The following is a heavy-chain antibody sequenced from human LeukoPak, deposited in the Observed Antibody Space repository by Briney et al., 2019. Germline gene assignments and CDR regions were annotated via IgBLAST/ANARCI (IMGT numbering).Heavy chain of an antibody. CDR3: ARGRHSSSWYPDYGMDV. Sequence: PSETLSLTCAVYGGSFSGYYWSWIRQPPGKGLEWIGEINHSGSTNYNPSLKSRVTISVDTSKNQFSLKLSSVTAAGTAVYYCARGRHSSSWYPDYGMDVWGQGTTVTVSS. CDR2: INHSGST. CDR1: GGSFSGYY. V-gene: IGHV4-34*01. D-gene: IGHD6-13*01. J-gene: IGHJ6*02.